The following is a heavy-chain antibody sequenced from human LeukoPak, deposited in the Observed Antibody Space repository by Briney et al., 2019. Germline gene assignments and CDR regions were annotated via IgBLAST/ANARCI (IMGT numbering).Heavy chain of an antibody. CDR1: GFIFSSYS. CDR3: ARSSTTEMHFDY. V-gene: IGHV3-48*02. CDR2: ISSSSSTI. D-gene: IGHD5-24*01. Sequence: GGSLRLSCAASGFIFSSYSMNWVRQAPGKGLERVSYISSSSSTIYYADSVKGRFTISRDNAKNSLYLQMNSLRDEDTAVYYCARSSTTEMHFDYWGQGTLVTVSS. J-gene: IGHJ4*02.